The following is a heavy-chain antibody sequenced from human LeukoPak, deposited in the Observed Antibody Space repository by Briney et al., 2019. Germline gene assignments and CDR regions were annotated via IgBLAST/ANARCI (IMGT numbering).Heavy chain of an antibody. J-gene: IGHJ4*02. V-gene: IGHV4-39*01. D-gene: IGHD2-21*01. CDR3: ARLVASITSFDY. Sequence: SETLSLTCTVSGGSISSSSYYWGWIRQPPGKGLEWIGSIYYSGSTYYNPSLKSRVTISVDTSKNQFSLKLSSVTAADTAVYYCARLVASITSFDYWAREPWSPSPQ. CDR1: GGSISSSSYY. CDR2: IYYSGST.